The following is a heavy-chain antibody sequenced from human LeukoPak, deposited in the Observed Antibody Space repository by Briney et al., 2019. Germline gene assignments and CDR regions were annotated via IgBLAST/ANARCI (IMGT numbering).Heavy chain of an antibody. Sequence: SETLSLTCTVSGGSISSYYWSWIRQPPGKGLEWIGYIYYSGSTNYNPSLKSRVTISVDTSKNQFSLKLSSVTAADTAVYYCARVTYDFWSGSTPYYFDYWGQGTLVTVSS. CDR1: GGSISSYY. CDR2: IYYSGST. J-gene: IGHJ4*02. D-gene: IGHD3-3*01. V-gene: IGHV4-59*12. CDR3: ARVTYDFWSGSTPYYFDY.